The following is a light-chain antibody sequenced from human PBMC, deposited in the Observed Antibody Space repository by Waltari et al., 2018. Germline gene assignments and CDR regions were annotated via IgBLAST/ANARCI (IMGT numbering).Light chain of an antibody. J-gene: IGKJ2*01. CDR1: QTIGRW. Sequence: DIQMTQSPSTLSASVGDRVTITCRASQTIGRWLAWYQQKPGKAPRLLIYDASTLEAGVPLRFSGSTSETEFTLTISSLQPVDFATYYCQEYNTYTFGQGTKLEIK. CDR2: DAS. V-gene: IGKV1-5*01. CDR3: QEYNTYT.